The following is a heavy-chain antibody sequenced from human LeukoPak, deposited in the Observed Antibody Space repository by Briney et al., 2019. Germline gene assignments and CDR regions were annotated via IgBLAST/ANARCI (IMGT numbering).Heavy chain of an antibody. V-gene: IGHV3-15*01. CDR1: GFTVSSNY. J-gene: IGHJ4*02. CDR3: TTLPWQWPRYYFDY. D-gene: IGHD6-19*01. CDR2: IKSKSDGGTT. Sequence: GGSLRLSCAASGFTVSSNYMSWVRQAPGKGLEWVGRIKSKSDGGTTDYAAPVEGRFTISRDDSKNTLYLQMNSLKTEDTAVYYCTTLPWQWPRYYFDYWGQGTLVTVSS.